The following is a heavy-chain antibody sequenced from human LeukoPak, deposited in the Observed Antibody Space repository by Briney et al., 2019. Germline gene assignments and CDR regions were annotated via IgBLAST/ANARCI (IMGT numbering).Heavy chain of an antibody. Sequence: PSETLSLTCTVSGGSISSYYWSWIRQLPGKGLEWIGYIYYSGSTNYNPSLKSRVTISVDTSKNQFSLKLSSVTAADTAVYYCARHQFRAFDIWGQGTMVTVSS. V-gene: IGHV4-59*08. CDR1: GGSISSYY. CDR2: IYYSGST. CDR3: ARHQFRAFDI. J-gene: IGHJ3*02.